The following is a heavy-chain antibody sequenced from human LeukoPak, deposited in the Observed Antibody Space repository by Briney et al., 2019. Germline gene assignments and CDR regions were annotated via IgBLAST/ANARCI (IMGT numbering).Heavy chain of an antibody. CDR1: GLTVSSNY. J-gene: IGHJ3*02. CDR3: ARVVAHDAFDI. D-gene: IGHD2-15*01. V-gene: IGHV3-53*01. CDR2: IYSGGST. Sequence: QPGGSLRLSCAASGLTVSSNYMSWVRQAPGEGLEWVSVIYSGGSTYYADSVKGRFTISRDNSKNPLYLQMNSLRAEDTAVYYCARVVAHDAFDIWGQGTMVTVSS.